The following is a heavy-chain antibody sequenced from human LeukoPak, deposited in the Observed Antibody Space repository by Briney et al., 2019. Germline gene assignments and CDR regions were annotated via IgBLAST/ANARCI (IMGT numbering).Heavy chain of an antibody. Sequence: PSQTLSLTCTVSGGSISSGDYYWSWIRQPPGTGLEWIGEINHSGSTNYNPSLKSRVTISVDTSKNQFSLKLSSVTAADTAVYYCARETPLRWWFDPWGQGTLVTVSS. CDR3: ARETPLRWWFDP. CDR1: GGSISSGDYY. J-gene: IGHJ5*02. V-gene: IGHV4-30-4*01. CDR2: INHSGST. D-gene: IGHD4-23*01.